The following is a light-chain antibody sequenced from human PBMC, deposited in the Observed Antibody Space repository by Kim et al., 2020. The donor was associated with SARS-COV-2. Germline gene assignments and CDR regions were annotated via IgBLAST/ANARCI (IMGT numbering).Light chain of an antibody. CDR1: QSISSY. V-gene: IGKV1-39*01. CDR2: AAS. J-gene: IGKJ2*01. Sequence: SASVGDRVTITCRASQSISSYLNWYQQKPGKAPKLLIYAASSFQSGVPSRFSGSGSGTDFTLTISSLQPEDFATYDCQQSYSTPYTFGQGTKLEI. CDR3: QQSYSTPYT.